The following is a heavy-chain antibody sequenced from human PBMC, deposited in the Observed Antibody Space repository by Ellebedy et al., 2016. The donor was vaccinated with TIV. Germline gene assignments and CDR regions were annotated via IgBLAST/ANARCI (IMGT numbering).Heavy chain of an antibody. CDR3: ARDGAYGDYSPGYYGMDV. CDR1: RFTFSAYW. V-gene: IGHV3-7*03. Sequence: GESLKISCAASRFTFSAYWMSWVRQAPGKGREWVANINGDGSKKYYVDSVKGRFTISRDNGKNSVYLQMNSLRTEDTALYYCARDGAYGDYSPGYYGMDVWGQGTTVTVSS. D-gene: IGHD4-17*01. CDR2: INGDGSKK. J-gene: IGHJ6*02.